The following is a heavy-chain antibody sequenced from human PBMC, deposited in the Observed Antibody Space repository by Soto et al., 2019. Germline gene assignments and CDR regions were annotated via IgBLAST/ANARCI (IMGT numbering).Heavy chain of an antibody. CDR1: GFTFSNYG. Sequence: EVQLSESGGGSVQPGGSLRLSCAASGFTFSNYGMSWVRQPPGKGLEWVSAINDNGGSTYYSDSVKGRFTVSRDNSKNKLYLQMNSLRAEDTAVYYCAKDRGNIWNFCFDPWGQGTLVTVSA. CDR3: AKDRGNIWNFCFDP. J-gene: IGHJ5*02. CDR2: INDNGGST. V-gene: IGHV3-23*01. D-gene: IGHD1-20*01.